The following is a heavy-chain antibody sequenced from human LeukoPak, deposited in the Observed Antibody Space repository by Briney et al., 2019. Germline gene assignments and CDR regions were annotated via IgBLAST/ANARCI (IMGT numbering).Heavy chain of an antibody. D-gene: IGHD4-17*01. V-gene: IGHV3-33*01. CDR2: IWYDGSNK. Sequence: GRSLRLSCAASGFTFSSYGMHWVRQAPGKGLEWVAVIWYDGSNKYYADSVKGRFPISRDNSKNTLYLQMNSLRAEDTALYYCARGADYGLRYYFDYWGQGTLVTVSS. CDR1: GFTFSSYG. CDR3: ARGADYGLRYYFDY. J-gene: IGHJ4*02.